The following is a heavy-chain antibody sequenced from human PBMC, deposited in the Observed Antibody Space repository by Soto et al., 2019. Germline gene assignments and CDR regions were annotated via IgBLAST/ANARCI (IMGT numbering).Heavy chain of an antibody. CDR3: ARDGLEYCSGGSCYSGWFDP. CDR2: ISAYNGNT. Sequence: GASVKVSCKASGYTFTSYGISWVRQAPGQGLEWMGWISAYNGNTNYAQKLQGRVTMTTDTSTSTAYMELRSLRSDDTAVYYCARDGLEYCSGGSCYSGWFDPWGQGTLVTVSS. J-gene: IGHJ5*02. CDR1: GYTFTSYG. V-gene: IGHV1-18*01. D-gene: IGHD2-15*01.